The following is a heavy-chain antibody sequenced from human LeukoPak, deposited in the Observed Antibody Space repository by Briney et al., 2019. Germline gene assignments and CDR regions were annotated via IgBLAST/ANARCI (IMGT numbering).Heavy chain of an antibody. CDR3: ARGPRPQVHRPHFDY. CDR1: GFIFSSYA. V-gene: IGHV3-23*01. J-gene: IGHJ4*02. CDR2: ISGSGGST. D-gene: IGHD3-16*01. Sequence: GGSLRLSCAASGFIFSSYAMRGAPQAPGKGLEWVSGISGSGGSTYYADSVKGRFTISRDSSKSTLYLQMNSLRAEDTAVYYCARGPRPQVHRPHFDYWGQESLVTVTS.